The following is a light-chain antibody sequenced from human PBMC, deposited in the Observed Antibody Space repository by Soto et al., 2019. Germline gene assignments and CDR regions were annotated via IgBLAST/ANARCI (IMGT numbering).Light chain of an antibody. Sequence: QSALTQPASVSGSPGQSITISCTGTSSDVGGHNSVSWYQQHPGKAPKLMIYNVSNRPSGVSNRFSGSKSGNTASLTISRLLAEDEADYYCTSYTSSSTYVFGAGTKLTVL. V-gene: IGLV2-14*01. CDR2: NVS. J-gene: IGLJ1*01. CDR3: TSYTSSSTYV. CDR1: SSDVGGHNS.